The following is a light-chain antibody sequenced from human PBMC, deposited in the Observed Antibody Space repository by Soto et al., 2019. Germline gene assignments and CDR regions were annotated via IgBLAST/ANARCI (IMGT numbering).Light chain of an antibody. J-gene: IGLJ1*01. CDR1: SSDVGGYNY. V-gene: IGLV2-14*01. Sequence: QSALTQPASVSGSPGQSITISCTGTSSDVGGYNYVSWYQQHPGKAPKLMIYEVSNRPSGVSNRFSGSKSGNTASLTISGLQAEDEADYYCSSYVGSNNFYVFGTGTKLTVL. CDR2: EVS. CDR3: SSYVGSNNFYV.